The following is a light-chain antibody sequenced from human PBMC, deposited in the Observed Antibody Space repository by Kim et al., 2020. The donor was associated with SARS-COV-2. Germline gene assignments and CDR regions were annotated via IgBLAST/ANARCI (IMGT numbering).Light chain of an antibody. V-gene: IGKV3-15*01. CDR3: QQYNNWPPT. J-gene: IGKJ1*01. Sequence: VSQGERATFSCRASQSINSNLGRYQQKPGQAPRLLISLASTRATGIPARFSGSGSGTEFTLTISSLQSEDFAVYYCQQYNNWPPTFGQGTKVDIK. CDR2: LAS. CDR1: QSINSN.